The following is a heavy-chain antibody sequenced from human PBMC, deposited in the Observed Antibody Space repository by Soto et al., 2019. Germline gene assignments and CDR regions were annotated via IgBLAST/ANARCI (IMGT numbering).Heavy chain of an antibody. D-gene: IGHD5-18*01. Sequence: GASVKVSCKSSGCAFTGYYIHWVRQAPGQGLEWMGWINPNSGDTNYAQKFQGRVTMTRDTSFSTAYMGLSSLRSDDTAVYYCATRYSYVHFWGQGTLVTVSS. V-gene: IGHV1-2*02. J-gene: IGHJ4*02. CDR1: GCAFTGYY. CDR2: INPNSGDT. CDR3: ATRYSYVHF.